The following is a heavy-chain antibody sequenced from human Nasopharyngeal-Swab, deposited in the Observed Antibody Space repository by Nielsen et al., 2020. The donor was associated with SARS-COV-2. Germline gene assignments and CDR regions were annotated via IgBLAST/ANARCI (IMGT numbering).Heavy chain of an antibody. CDR1: GYTFTSYG. D-gene: IGHD2-2*01. CDR3: VRERGYCSSISCQRDAN. J-gene: IGHJ4*02. CDR2: VSTYNGNT. Sequence: ASVKVSCKASGYTFTSYGFFWVRQAPGHGLEWMGWVSTYNGNTNYAQKFQGRVSMTTYPSTSTAYMELRSLRSDDTAVYYCVRERGYCSSISCQRDANWGQGTLVTVSS. V-gene: IGHV1-18*04.